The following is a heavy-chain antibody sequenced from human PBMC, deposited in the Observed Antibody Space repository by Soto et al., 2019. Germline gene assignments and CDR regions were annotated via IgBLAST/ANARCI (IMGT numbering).Heavy chain of an antibody. Sequence: PSETLSLTCAGYGGTFSGYYWSWIRQPPGKGLEWIGEINHSGSTNYNPSLKSRVTISVDTSKNQFSLKLSSVTAADTAVYYCARPRGPVVVTATPRHNAFDIWGQGTMVTVSS. V-gene: IGHV4-34*01. D-gene: IGHD2-21*02. CDR2: INHSGST. J-gene: IGHJ3*02. CDR3: ARPRGPVVVTATPRHNAFDI. CDR1: GGTFSGYY.